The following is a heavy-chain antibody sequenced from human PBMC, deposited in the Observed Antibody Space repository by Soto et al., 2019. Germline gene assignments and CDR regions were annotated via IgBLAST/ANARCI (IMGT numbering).Heavy chain of an antibody. V-gene: IGHV3-33*01. D-gene: IGHD6-19*01. CDR3: ARDDIPGRAVAIYGMDV. CDR2: IWYEGSNK. J-gene: IGHJ6*02. Sequence: QVQLVESGGGVVQPGRSLRLSCAASRFTFSNYGMHWVRQAPGKGLAWGAGIWYEGSNKYYADSVKGRFTISRDNSKNTLYLQMNRLRAEDTAVYYCARDDIPGRAVAIYGMDVWGQGTTVTVSS. CDR1: RFTFSNYG.